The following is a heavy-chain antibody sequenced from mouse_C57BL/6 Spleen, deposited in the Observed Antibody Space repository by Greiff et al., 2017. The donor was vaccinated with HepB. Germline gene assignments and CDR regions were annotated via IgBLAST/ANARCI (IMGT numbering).Heavy chain of an antibody. Sequence: EVKLMESGGDLVKPGGSLKLSCAASGFTFSSYGMSWVRQTPDKRLEWVATISSGGSYTYYPDSVKGRFTISRDNAKNTLYLQMSSLKSEDTAMYYCARRTRAPMVTFDYWGQGTTLTVSS. D-gene: IGHD2-2*01. J-gene: IGHJ2*01. CDR2: ISSGGSYT. CDR3: ARRTRAPMVTFDY. CDR1: GFTFSSYG. V-gene: IGHV5-6*02.